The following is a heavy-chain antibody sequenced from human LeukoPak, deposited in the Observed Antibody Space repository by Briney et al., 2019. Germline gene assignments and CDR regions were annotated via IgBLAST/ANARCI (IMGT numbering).Heavy chain of an antibody. V-gene: IGHV3-15*07. CDR3: TTGGSVIVAGTRAFDI. CDR2: IKSEIDGGAT. CDR1: GFTFNNAW. J-gene: IGHJ3*02. D-gene: IGHD5-12*01. Sequence: PGGSLRLSCAASGFTFNNAWMNWVRQAPGKGLEWVGRIKSEIDGGATDYAAPVQGRFTISRDDSQATLYLQMNSLKTEDTAVYYCTTGGSVIVAGTRAFDIWGQGTMVTVSS.